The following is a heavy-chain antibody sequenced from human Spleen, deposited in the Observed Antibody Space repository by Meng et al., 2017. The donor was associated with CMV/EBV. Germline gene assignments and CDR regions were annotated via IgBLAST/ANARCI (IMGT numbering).Heavy chain of an antibody. V-gene: IGHV3-30*04. J-gene: IGHJ4*02. CDR2: ISYDGSNK. D-gene: IGHD3-3*01. CDR3: ARVGPLDYDFWSGYYTDY. Sequence: FSSDAMHWVRQAPGKGLEWVAVISYDGSNKYYADSVKGRFTISRDNSKNTLYLQMNSLRAEDTAVYYCARVGPLDYDFWSGYYTDYWGQGTLVTVSS. CDR1: FSSDA.